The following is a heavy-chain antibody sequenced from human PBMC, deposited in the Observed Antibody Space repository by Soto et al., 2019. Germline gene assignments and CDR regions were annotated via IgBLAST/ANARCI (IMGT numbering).Heavy chain of an antibody. Sequence: SVRGRFTISRDNSKITLYLQMNNLRAEDTAVYFCARGPKPLATTYWYFDLWGRGTLVAVSS. CDR3: ARGPKPLATTYWYFDL. V-gene: IGHV3-30*07. J-gene: IGHJ2*01. D-gene: IGHD1-26*01.